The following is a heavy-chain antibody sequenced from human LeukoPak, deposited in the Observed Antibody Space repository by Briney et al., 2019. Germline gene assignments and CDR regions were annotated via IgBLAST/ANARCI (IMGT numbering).Heavy chain of an antibody. V-gene: IGHV3-30*02. CDR3: AKDNAIFGVVISGWFDP. Sequence: PGGSLRLSCAASGFTFSSYGMHWVRQAPGKGLEWVAFIRYDGSNKYYADSVKGRFTISRDNSKNTLYLQMNSLRAEDTAVYYCAKDNAIFGVVISGWFDPWGQGTLVTVSS. J-gene: IGHJ5*02. D-gene: IGHD3-3*01. CDR1: GFTFSSYG. CDR2: IRYDGSNK.